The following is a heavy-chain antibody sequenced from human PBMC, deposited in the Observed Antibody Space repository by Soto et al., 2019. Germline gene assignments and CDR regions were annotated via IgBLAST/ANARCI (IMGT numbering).Heavy chain of an antibody. CDR3: ARGFLLGEGEY. J-gene: IGHJ4*02. Sequence: QVQLVQSGAEEKKPGASVKVSCKASGYTFTSYAMHWVRQAPGQRLEWMGWINTDNGNTKYSQKFQGRVTITRDTSASTGYIELSSLRSEDTAVYFFARGFLLGEGEYWGQGTLGPVSS. CDR1: GYTFTSYA. V-gene: IGHV1-3*04. D-gene: IGHD3-16*01. CDR2: INTDNGNT.